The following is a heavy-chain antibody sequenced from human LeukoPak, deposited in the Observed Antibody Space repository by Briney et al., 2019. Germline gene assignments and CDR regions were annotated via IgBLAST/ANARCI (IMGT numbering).Heavy chain of an antibody. J-gene: IGHJ5*02. V-gene: IGHV1-2*02. CDR2: INPNSVGT. CDR3: AIVLKRGNWFDP. CDR1: GYSFTGYF. Sequence: GAAVTVSRKSSGYSFTGYFMHWVRQAPAQGVEWVGWINPNSVGTNYAKQFRGRVTMTRDTSIRTAYMELSRLRSDDTAGYYCAIVLKRGNWFDPWGEGTLFTLSS. D-gene: IGHD3-10*01.